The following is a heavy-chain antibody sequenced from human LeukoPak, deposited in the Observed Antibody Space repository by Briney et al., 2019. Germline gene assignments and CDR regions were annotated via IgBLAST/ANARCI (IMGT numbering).Heavy chain of an antibody. Sequence: PGGSLRLSCAASGFTFRNYNMNWDRQAPGEEVEWVSYISSRGSYTYYAESVKGRFTISRDNNKNSLYLQMNRLRAEETAVYYCARIDAFDIWGQGTMVTVSS. J-gene: IGHJ3*02. CDR2: ISSRGSYT. CDR1: GFTFRNYN. V-gene: IGHV3-21*05. CDR3: ARIDAFDI.